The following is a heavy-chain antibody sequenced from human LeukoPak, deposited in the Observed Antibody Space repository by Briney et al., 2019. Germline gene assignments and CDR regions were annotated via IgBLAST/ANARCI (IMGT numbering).Heavy chain of an antibody. D-gene: IGHD6-19*01. Sequence: HGESLRISCKGSGYSFTSYWIGWVRQMPGKGLEWMGIIHLGDSNTRYSPSFQGQVTISADKSISTAYLQWSSLKASDTAMYYCAGHGDRRNSTGWPIDYWGQGTLVTVSS. J-gene: IGHJ4*02. CDR3: AGHGDRRNSTGWPIDY. CDR2: IHLGDSNT. CDR1: GYSFTSYW. V-gene: IGHV5-51*01.